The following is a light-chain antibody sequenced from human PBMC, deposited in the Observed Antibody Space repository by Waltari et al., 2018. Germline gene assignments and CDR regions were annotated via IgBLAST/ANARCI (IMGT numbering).Light chain of an antibody. V-gene: IGKV3-20*01. CDR3: QQYGSSPWT. CDR2: GAS. J-gene: IGKJ1*01. CDR1: QSVSSSY. Sequence: EIVLTQSPGTLTLSPGERATLSCRASQSVSSSYLALYQQKPGQAPRLLIYGASSRATDFPDRFSGSGSGTDFTLTISRLEPEDFAVYYCQQYGSSPWTFGQGTKVEIK.